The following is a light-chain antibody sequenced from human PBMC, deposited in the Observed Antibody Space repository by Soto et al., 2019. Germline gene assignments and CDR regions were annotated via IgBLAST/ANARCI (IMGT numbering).Light chain of an antibody. J-gene: IGLJ3*02. V-gene: IGLV3-21*02. CDR2: DDS. CDR3: QVWDSSSDHWV. CDR1: NIGSKS. Sequence: SYELTQPPSVSVAPGQTARITCGGNNIGSKSVHCYQQKPGQAPVLVVYDDSDRPSGIPERFSGSNSGNTATLTIRRVEAGDEADYYCQVWDSSSDHWVFGGGTKLTVL.